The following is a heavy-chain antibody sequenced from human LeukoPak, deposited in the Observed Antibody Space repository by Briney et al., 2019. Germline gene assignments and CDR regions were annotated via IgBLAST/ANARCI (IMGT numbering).Heavy chain of an antibody. J-gene: IGHJ5*02. CDR3: AKDLGTRGATANWFDP. CDR2: ISGSGDTT. CDR1: GFTFSSYA. D-gene: IGHD1-26*01. V-gene: IGHV3-23*01. Sequence: GGSLRLSCAASGFTFSSYAMSWVRQAPGKGLEWVSTISGSGDTTYYADSVKGRFTISRDNSKNTLYLQMNSLRAEDTAVYYCAKDLGTRGATANWFDPWGQGTLVTVSS.